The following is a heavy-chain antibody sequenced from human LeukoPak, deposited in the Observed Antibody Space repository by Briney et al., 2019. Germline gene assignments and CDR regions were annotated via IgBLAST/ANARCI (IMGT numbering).Heavy chain of an antibody. CDR3: ARGVRQLAPPWNY. D-gene: IGHD6-6*01. J-gene: IGHJ4*02. CDR1: GFSVSNYE. CDR2: INHRGST. V-gene: IGHV4-34*01. Sequence: PGGSLRLSCVASGFSVSNYEINWVRQPPGKGLEWIGEINHRGSTNYNPSLKSRVTISVDTSKNQFSLKLSSVTAADTAVYYCARGVRQLAPPWNYWGQGTLVTVSS.